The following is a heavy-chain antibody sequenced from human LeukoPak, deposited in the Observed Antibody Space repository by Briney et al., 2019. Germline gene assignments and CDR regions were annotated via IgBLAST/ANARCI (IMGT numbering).Heavy chain of an antibody. CDR1: GFTFSSYS. V-gene: IGHV3-48*04. CDR2: ISGTSSPR. J-gene: IGHJ4*02. Sequence: GGSLRLSCAASGFTFSSYSMNWVRQAPGKGLEWVSYISGTSSPRYYADSVKGRFTITRDNAKNSLYLQMNSLRAEDTAVYYCARDMVRGVLDYWGQGTLVTVSS. CDR3: ARDMVRGVLDY. D-gene: IGHD3-10*01.